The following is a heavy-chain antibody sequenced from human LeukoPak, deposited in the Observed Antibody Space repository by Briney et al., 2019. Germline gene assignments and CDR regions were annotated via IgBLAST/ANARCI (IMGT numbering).Heavy chain of an antibody. CDR1: GFTFSSYA. D-gene: IGHD2-2*02. CDR3: ARGDCSSTSCYTSYYYGMDV. J-gene: IGHJ6*02. V-gene: IGHV3-23*01. Sequence: GGSLRLSCAASGFTFSSYAMSWVRQAPGKGLEWVSAISGSGGSTYYADSVKGRFTISRDNSKNTLYLQMNSLRAEDTAVYYCARGDCSSTSCYTSYYYGMDVWGQGTTVTVSS. CDR2: ISGSGGST.